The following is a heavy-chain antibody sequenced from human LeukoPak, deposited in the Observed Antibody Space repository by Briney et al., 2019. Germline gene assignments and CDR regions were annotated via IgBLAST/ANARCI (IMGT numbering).Heavy chain of an antibody. CDR1: GGSISSSNYY. V-gene: IGHV4-39*01. CDR3: ARAPDYGDYPRDWFDP. J-gene: IGHJ5*02. Sequence: SETLSLTCTVSGGSISSSNYYWGWIRQPPGKGLEWIGSIFYSGNTYYNPSLKSRVTISVDMSKNQFSLILSSVTAADTAVYYCARAPDYGDYPRDWFDPWGQGTLVTVSS. CDR2: IFYSGNT. D-gene: IGHD4-17*01.